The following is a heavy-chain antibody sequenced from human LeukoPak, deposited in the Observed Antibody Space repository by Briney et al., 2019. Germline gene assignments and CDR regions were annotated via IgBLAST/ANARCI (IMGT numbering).Heavy chain of an antibody. CDR3: ARSSNWGYYYYMDV. D-gene: IGHD7-27*01. J-gene: IGHJ6*03. V-gene: IGHV3-23*01. CDR2: IRGTGSST. CDR1: GFTFSSYA. Sequence: GGSLTLSCGVSGFTFSSYAMAWIRQAPGKGLEWVSAIRGTGSSTYYADSVKGRFTISRDNSKSTLYLQMNSLRAEDTAVYYCARSSNWGYYYYMDVWGKGTTVTVSS.